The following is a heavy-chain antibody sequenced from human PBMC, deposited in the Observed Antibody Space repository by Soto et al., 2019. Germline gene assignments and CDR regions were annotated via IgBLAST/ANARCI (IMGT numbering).Heavy chain of an antibody. CDR2: IYYSGST. CDR3: ARASLVVTDV. CDR1: GGSTRSGDYY. D-gene: IGHD3-22*01. Sequence: TYTDSGGSTRSGDYYWSWIRQPPGKGLEWIGYIYYSGSTYYNPSLKSRVTISVDTSKNQFSLKLSSVTAADTAVCYCARASLVVTDVWGQGTTVT. V-gene: IGHV4-30-4*01. J-gene: IGHJ6*02.